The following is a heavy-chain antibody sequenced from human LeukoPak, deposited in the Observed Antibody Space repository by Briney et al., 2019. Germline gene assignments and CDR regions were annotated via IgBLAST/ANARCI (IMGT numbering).Heavy chain of an antibody. CDR3: ARVFATWYFDY. J-gene: IGHJ4*02. CDR1: GYTFSSYH. CDR2: INTYDGNT. Sequence: ASVRVSCKASGYTFSSYHVSWVRQAPGQGLEWMGWINTYDGNTNYAQSFQGRVAMTTDTSTSTAYMELRSLRSDDTAVYYCARVFATWYFDYWGQGTLVTVSS. D-gene: IGHD2-15*01. V-gene: IGHV1-18*01.